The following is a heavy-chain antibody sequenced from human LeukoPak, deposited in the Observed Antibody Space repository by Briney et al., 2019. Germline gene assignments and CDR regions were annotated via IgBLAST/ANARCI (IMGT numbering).Heavy chain of an antibody. D-gene: IGHD3-22*01. CDR1: GGTLTSYA. J-gene: IGHJ3*02. V-gene: IGHV1-69*13. CDR2: IIPIFGTA. CDR3: ARSITMIVVAGPADDAFDI. Sequence: SVKVSCKASGGTLTSYAISWVRQAPGQGLEWMGGIIPIFGTANYAQKFQGRVTITADESTSTAYMELSSLRSEDTAVYYCARSITMIVVAGPADDAFDIWGQGTMVTVSS.